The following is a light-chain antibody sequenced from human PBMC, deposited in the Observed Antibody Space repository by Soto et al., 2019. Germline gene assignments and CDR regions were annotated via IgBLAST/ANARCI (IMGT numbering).Light chain of an antibody. CDR2: DAS. Sequence: EIVFRHSPGTLSLPPRERATLSCGASQSVTTHLAWYQQKPGQAPRLLIYDASNRATGVPARFSGSGSGTDFTLTISSLEPEDFAVYYCQQRNIGPPVTFGQGTRLEIK. CDR3: QQRNIGPPVT. CDR1: QSVTTH. J-gene: IGKJ5*01. V-gene: IGKV3-11*01.